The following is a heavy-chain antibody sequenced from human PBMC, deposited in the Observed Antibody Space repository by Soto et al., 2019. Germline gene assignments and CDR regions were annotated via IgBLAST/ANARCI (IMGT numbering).Heavy chain of an antibody. D-gene: IGHD6-13*01. Sequence: SHTLSLPCAISGDSVSSNSAACNVIRQSPSRGLEWLGRTYYRSKLYNDYAVSVKSRITINPDTSKNQFSLQLNSVTPEDTAVYYCARDHPSIAAAGYYYHYGMDVCGQGTTVTVS. J-gene: IGHJ6*02. CDR3: ARDHPSIAAAGYYYHYGMDV. CDR1: GDSVSSNSAA. V-gene: IGHV6-1*01. CDR2: TYYRSKLYN.